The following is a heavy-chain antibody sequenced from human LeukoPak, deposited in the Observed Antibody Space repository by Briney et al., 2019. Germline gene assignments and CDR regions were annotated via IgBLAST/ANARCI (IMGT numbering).Heavy chain of an antibody. D-gene: IGHD3-10*01. Sequence: SQTLSLTCAISGGSVSSNSAAWNWIRQSPSRGLEWLGRTYYRSKWYNDYAVSVKSRITINPDTSKNQFSLQLNSVTPEDTAVYYCARDLEGGWFGQKYFDYWGQGTLVTVSS. CDR3: ARDLEGGWFGQKYFDY. J-gene: IGHJ4*02. CDR2: TYYRSKWYN. V-gene: IGHV6-1*01. CDR1: GGSVSSNSAA.